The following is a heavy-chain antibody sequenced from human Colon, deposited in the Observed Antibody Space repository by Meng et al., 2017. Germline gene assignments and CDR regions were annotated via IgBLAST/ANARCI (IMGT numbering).Heavy chain of an antibody. CDR3: ARNSGSYPYYFDY. CDR1: GFTVSSYY. V-gene: IGHV3-53*02. J-gene: IGHJ4*02. D-gene: IGHD1-26*01. CDR2: IYNGGST. Sequence: DVQLGETGGGLIQPGGSLRLSCAASGFTVSSYYLSWVRQAPGKGLEWVSIIYNGGSTYHADSVKGRFTISRDNSKNTLYLQMNSLRAEDTAVYYCARNSGSYPYYFDYWGQGSLVTVSS.